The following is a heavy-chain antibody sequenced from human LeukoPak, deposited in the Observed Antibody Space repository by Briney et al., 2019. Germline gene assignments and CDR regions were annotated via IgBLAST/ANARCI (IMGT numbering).Heavy chain of an antibody. V-gene: IGHV3-11*04. D-gene: IGHD2-15*01. CDR2: ISSSGSTI. CDR1: GFTFSDYY. Sequence: GGSLRLSCAASGFTFSDYYMSWLRQAPGKALEWVSYISSSGSTICYADSVKGRFTISRDNAKNSLYLQMNSLRAEDTAVYYCARLVSPYYYYMDVWGKGTTVTVSS. J-gene: IGHJ6*03. CDR3: ARLVSPYYYYMDV.